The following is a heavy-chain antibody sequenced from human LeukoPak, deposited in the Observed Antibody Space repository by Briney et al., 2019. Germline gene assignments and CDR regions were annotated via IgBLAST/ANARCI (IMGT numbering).Heavy chain of an antibody. Sequence: SETLSLTCTVSGVSISSTSYYWGWIRQPPGKGREWIGSIYYSGSTYYNPSLKSRVTISVDTSKNQISLKLSSVTAADTAVYYCARERDYGSGSFDYWGQGTLVTVSS. CDR2: IYYSGST. CDR3: ARERDYGSGSFDY. D-gene: IGHD3-10*01. J-gene: IGHJ4*02. CDR1: GVSISSTSYY. V-gene: IGHV4-39*02.